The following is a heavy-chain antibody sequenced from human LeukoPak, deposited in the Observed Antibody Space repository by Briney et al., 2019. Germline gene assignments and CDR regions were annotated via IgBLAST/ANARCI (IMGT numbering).Heavy chain of an antibody. CDR2: VSGSGSTV. CDR1: GFTFSDHI. Sequence: GSLGLSCAASGFTFSDHIMNWVRQLPGKRLEWVAYVSGSGSTVYYADSVKGRFTISRDNGKSSLYLQMNSLRVEATALYYCVRQFASWGQGTLVTVSS. V-gene: IGHV3-48*01. CDR3: VRQFAS. J-gene: IGHJ4*02.